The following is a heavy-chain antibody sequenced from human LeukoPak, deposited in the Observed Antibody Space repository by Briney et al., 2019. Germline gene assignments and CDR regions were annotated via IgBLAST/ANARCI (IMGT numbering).Heavy chain of an antibody. V-gene: IGHV3-7*01. D-gene: IGHD3-10*01. Sequence: QPGGSLRLSCAASGFTFSSYWMSWVRQAPGRGLEWVANIKQDGSEKYYVDSVKGRFTISRDNAKNSLYLQMNSLRAEDTAVYYCARSGELSEFDYWGQGTLVTVSS. CDR3: ARSGELSEFDY. J-gene: IGHJ4*02. CDR2: IKQDGSEK. CDR1: GFTFSSYW.